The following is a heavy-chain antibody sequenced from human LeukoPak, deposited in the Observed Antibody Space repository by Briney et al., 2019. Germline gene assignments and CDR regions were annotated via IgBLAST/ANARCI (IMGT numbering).Heavy chain of an antibody. J-gene: IGHJ4*02. CDR1: GYTFTSYA. Sequence: ASVKVSCKASGYTFTSYAMNWVRQAPGQGLEWMGWMNPNSGNTGYAQKFQGRVTMTRDTSISTAYMELSRLRSDDTAVYYCARGRSGSYYVPTLDYWGQGTLVTVSS. D-gene: IGHD1-26*01. CDR2: MNPNSGNT. V-gene: IGHV1-8*02. CDR3: ARGRSGSYYVPTLDY.